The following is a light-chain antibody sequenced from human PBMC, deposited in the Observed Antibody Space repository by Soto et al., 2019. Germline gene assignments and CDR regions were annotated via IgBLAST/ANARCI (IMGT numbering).Light chain of an antibody. CDR2: GNS. CDR1: SSNIGAGYD. V-gene: IGLV1-40*01. CDR3: QSYDTSLSGSV. J-gene: IGLJ2*01. Sequence: QSVLTQPPSVSGAPGQRVTISCTGSSSNIGAGYDVHWYQQLPGTAPKVFIYGNSNRPSGVPDRFSGSKSGTSASLAITGLQAEDEADYYCQSYDTSLSGSVFGGGTKXTV.